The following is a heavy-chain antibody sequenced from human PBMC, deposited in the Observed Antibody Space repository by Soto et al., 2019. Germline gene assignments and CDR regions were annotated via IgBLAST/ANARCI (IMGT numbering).Heavy chain of an antibody. D-gene: IGHD1-26*01. J-gene: IGHJ5*02. V-gene: IGHV3-23*01. Sequence: GGSLRLSCAASGFTFSDYGMSWVRQAPGKGLEWVSAISGSGSTFYADSVKGRFTISRDNSKNTLFLQMNSLRAQDTAVYYCAKDYLRWAQPWGQGTLVTVSS. CDR1: GFTFSDYG. CDR2: ISGSGST. CDR3: AKDYLRWAQP.